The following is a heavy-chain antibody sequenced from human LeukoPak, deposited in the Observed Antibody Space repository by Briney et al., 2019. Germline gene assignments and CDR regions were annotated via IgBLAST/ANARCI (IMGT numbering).Heavy chain of an antibody. V-gene: IGHV3-23*01. D-gene: IGHD3-3*01. J-gene: IGHJ6*02. CDR1: GFTFSSYA. Sequence: TGGSLRLSCAASGFTFSSYAMSWVRQAPGKGLEWVSAISGSGGSTYYADSVKGRFTISRDNSKNTLYLQMNSLRAEDTAVYYCAGSPQNYDFWSGYGAYYGMDVWGQGTTVTVSS. CDR3: AGSPQNYDFWSGYGAYYGMDV. CDR2: ISGSGGST.